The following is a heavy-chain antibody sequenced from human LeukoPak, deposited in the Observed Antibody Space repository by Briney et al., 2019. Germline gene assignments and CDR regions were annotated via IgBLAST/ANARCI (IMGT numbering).Heavy chain of an antibody. V-gene: IGHV3-7*05. CDR2: IKEDGTQT. Sequence: PGGSLRLSCAASGSRFSNYWMGWVRQAPGKGLEWVANIKEDGTQTYYVDSVKGRFTVSRDNAKNSLFLQMSSLRAEDTAMYYCARHGSYNFDFWGQGTLVSVSS. CDR1: GSRFSNYW. D-gene: IGHD1-26*01. CDR3: ARHGSYNFDF. J-gene: IGHJ4*02.